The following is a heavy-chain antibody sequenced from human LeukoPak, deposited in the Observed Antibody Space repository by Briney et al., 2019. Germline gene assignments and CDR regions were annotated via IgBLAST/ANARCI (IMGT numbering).Heavy chain of an antibody. J-gene: IGHJ4*02. CDR2: ISGSGGST. CDR3: AKDPYTAMVYSYFDY. V-gene: IGHV3-23*01. D-gene: IGHD5-18*01. CDR1: GFTFSTYA. Sequence: GGSLRLSCAASGFTFSTYAMTWLRQAPGKGLEWVSAISGSGGSTYYADSVKGRFTISRDNSKNTLYLQMNSLRAEDTAVYYCAKDPYTAMVYSYFDYWGQGTLVTVSS.